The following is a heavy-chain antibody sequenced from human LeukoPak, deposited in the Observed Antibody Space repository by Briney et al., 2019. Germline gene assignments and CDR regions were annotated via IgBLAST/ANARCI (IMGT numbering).Heavy chain of an antibody. J-gene: IGHJ3*02. CDR3: TREDIVVVPAASSAFDI. V-gene: IGHV3-49*03. CDR2: IRSKAYGGTT. D-gene: IGHD2-2*01. Sequence: GGSLRLSCTASGFTFGDYAMSWFRQAPGKGLEWVGFIRSKAYGGTTEYAASVKGSFTISRDDSKSIAYLQMNSLKTEDTAVYYCTREDIVVVPAASSAFDIWGQGTMVTVSS. CDR1: GFTFGDYA.